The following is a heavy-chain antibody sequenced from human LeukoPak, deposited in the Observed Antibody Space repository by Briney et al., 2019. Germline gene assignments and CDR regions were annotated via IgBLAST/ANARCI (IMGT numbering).Heavy chain of an antibody. Sequence: GGSLRLSCAASGFTFSSYSMNWVSQAPGKGLEWVSYISSSGSTIYYADSVKGRFTISRDNAKNSLYLQMNSPKPEDTAVCYCARVAEAAAFDSWGQGTLVTVSS. CDR2: ISSSGSTI. D-gene: IGHD6-13*01. J-gene: IGHJ4*02. V-gene: IGHV3-48*04. CDR3: ARVAEAAAFDS. CDR1: GFTFSSYS.